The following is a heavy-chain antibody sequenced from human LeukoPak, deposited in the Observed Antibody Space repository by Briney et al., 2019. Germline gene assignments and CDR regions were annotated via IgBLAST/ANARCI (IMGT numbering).Heavy chain of an antibody. Sequence: GGSLRLSCAVSGITLSNYGMSWVRQAPGKGLEWVAGTSDSGGKTNYADSVKGRFTISRDNAKNTLYLQMNSLRAEDTAVYFCAKRGVVIRAVIIVGFHKEAYYFDNWGQGALVTVSS. V-gene: IGHV3-23*01. CDR3: AKRGVVIRAVIIVGFHKEAYYFDN. D-gene: IGHD3-10*01. J-gene: IGHJ4*02. CDR2: TSDSGGKT. CDR1: GITLSNYG.